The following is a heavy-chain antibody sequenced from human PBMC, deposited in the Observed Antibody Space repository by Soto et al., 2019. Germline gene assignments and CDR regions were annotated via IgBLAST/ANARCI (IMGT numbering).Heavy chain of an antibody. CDR1: GFTFSSYW. Sequence: GGSLRLSCAASGFTFSSYWMSWVRQAPGKGLEWVANIKQDGSEKYYVDSVKGRFTISRDNAKNSLYLQMNSLRAEDTAVYYCARDRVELRYFDWFPRPDLNWFDPWGQGTLVTVSS. J-gene: IGHJ5*02. D-gene: IGHD3-9*01. CDR3: ARDRVELRYFDWFPRPDLNWFDP. V-gene: IGHV3-7*01. CDR2: IKQDGSEK.